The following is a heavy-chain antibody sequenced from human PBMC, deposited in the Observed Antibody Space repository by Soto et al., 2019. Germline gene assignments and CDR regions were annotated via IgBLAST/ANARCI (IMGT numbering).Heavy chain of an antibody. V-gene: IGHV4-61*01. D-gene: IGHD2-15*01. CDR2: IDCSVDT. Sequence: SEPLSLTCTVSGGSVRTGNYYWSWIQHPPGKGLEWIGYIDCSVDTNYNPSLKSRVTMSVDTSKNQFSLKLSSVTAADTAVYYCGSSVAGGRYCSDGKYYFVDYWGKENMLTVSS. J-gene: IGHJ4*02. CDR3: GSSVAGGRYCSDGKYYFVDY. CDR1: GGSVRTGNYY.